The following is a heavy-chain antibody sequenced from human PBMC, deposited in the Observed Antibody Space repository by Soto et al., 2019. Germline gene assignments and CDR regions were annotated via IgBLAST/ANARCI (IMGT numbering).Heavy chain of an antibody. CDR3: ARDQPNDFWSGLVDY. CDR1: GFTFSSFG. CDR2: IWYDGSNK. Sequence: PGGSLRLSCAASGFTFSSFGMHWVRQAPGKGLEWVAVIWYDGSNKYYADSVKGRFTISRDNSKNTLYLQMNSLRAEDTAVYYCARDQPNDFWSGLVDYWGQGTLVTVSS. J-gene: IGHJ4*02. D-gene: IGHD3-3*01. V-gene: IGHV3-33*01.